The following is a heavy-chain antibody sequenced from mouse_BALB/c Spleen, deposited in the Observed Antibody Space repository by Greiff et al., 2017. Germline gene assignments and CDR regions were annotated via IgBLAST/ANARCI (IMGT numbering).Heavy chain of an antibody. J-gene: IGHJ3*01. Sequence: EVKLVESGPGLVKPSQSLSLTCSVTGYSITSGYYWNWIRQFPGNKLEWMGYISYDGSNNYNPSLKNRISITRDTSKNQFFLKLNSVTTEDTATYYCARSFYYGSSYGFAYWGQGTLVTVSA. CDR2: ISYDGSN. CDR1: GYSITSGYY. V-gene: IGHV3-6*02. CDR3: ARSFYYGSSYGFAY. D-gene: IGHD1-1*01.